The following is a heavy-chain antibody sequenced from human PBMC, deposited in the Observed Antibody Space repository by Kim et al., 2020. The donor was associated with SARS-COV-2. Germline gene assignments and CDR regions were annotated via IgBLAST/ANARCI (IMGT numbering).Heavy chain of an antibody. CDR1: GFTFSTYS. CDR2: ISGSSSYI. D-gene: IGHD4-17*01. V-gene: IGHV3-21*01. Sequence: GGSLRLSCAASGFTFSTYSMNWVRQAPGKGLQWVSSISGSSSYIYYADSVKGRFTISRDNARNSLYLQMNSLRAEDTALYYCARDTYGYFSLDYWGQGTL. J-gene: IGHJ4*02. CDR3: ARDTYGYFSLDY.